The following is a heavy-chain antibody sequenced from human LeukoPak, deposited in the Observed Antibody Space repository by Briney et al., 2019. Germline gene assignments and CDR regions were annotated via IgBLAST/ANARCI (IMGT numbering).Heavy chain of an antibody. J-gene: IGHJ4*02. CDR3: ARGFLEDYFSPPAFDY. D-gene: IGHD2/OR15-2a*01. V-gene: IGHV4-39*07. CDR1: GGSISSSSYY. Sequence: SETLSLTCTVSGGSISSSSYYWGWIRQPPGKGLEWIGSIYYSGSTYYNPSLKSRVTISVDTSKNQFSLKLSSVTAADTAVYYCARGFLEDYFSPPAFDYWGQGTLVTVSS. CDR2: IYYSGST.